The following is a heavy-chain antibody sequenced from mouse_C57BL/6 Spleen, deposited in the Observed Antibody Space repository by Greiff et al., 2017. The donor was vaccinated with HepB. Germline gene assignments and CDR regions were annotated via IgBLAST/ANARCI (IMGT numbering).Heavy chain of an antibody. Sequence: QVQLQQPGAELVMPGASVKLSCKASGYTFTSYWMHWVKQRPGQGLEWIGEIDPSDSYTNYNQKFKGKSTLTVDKSSSTAYMQLSSLTSEDSAVYYCARLDGPFGYWGQGTLGTVSA. V-gene: IGHV1-69*01. CDR3: ARLDGPFGY. CDR2: IDPSDSYT. D-gene: IGHD2-3*01. CDR1: GYTFTSYW. J-gene: IGHJ3*01.